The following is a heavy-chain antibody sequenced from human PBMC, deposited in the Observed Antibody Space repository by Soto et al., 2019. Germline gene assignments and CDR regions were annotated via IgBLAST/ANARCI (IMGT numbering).Heavy chain of an antibody. Sequence: VGSLRLSCVTSGFTFSDYWMHWVRQGPRKGPEWLSRLNSAGSTIDYADSVKGRFTISRDNAKNTVYLQMNSLRVDETAVYYCARHGQYQLLWDYYYYGMDVWGQGTTVTVSS. CDR2: LNSAGSTI. CDR3: ARHGQYQLLWDYYYYGMDV. V-gene: IGHV3-74*01. CDR1: GFTFSDYW. J-gene: IGHJ6*02. D-gene: IGHD2-2*01.